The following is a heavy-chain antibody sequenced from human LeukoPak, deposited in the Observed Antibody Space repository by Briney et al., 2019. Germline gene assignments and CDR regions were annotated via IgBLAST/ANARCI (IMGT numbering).Heavy chain of an antibody. Sequence: QPSETLSLTCAVYSGSFSGYYWSWIRQPPGKGLEWIGEINHSGSTNYNPSLKSRVTISVDTSKNQFSLKLSSVTAADTAVYYCARVGGNSGVYYYMDVWGKGTTVTVSS. D-gene: IGHD4-23*01. V-gene: IGHV4-34*01. CDR2: INHSGST. CDR1: SGSFSGYY. CDR3: ARVGGNSGVYYYMDV. J-gene: IGHJ6*03.